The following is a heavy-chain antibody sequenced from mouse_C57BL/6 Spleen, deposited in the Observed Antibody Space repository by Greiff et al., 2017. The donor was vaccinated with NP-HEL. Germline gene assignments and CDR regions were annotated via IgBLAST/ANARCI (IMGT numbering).Heavy chain of an antibody. CDR2: INPNNGGT. CDR1: GYTFTDYY. Sequence: EVQLQQSGPELVKPGASVKISCKASGYTFTDYYMNWVKQSHGKSLEWIGDINPNNGGTSYNQKFKGKATLTVDKSSSTAYMELRSLTSEDSAVYYCARWSNYGGDYWGQGTTLTVSS. V-gene: IGHV1-26*01. CDR3: ARWSNYGGDY. D-gene: IGHD2-5*01. J-gene: IGHJ2*01.